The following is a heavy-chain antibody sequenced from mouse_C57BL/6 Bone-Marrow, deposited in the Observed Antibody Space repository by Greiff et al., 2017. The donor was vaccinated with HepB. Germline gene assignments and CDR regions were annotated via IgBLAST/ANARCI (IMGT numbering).Heavy chain of an antibody. Sequence: QVHVKQSGAELVKPGASVKLSCKASGYTFTSYWMHWVKQRPGQGLEWIGMIHPNSGSTNYNEKFKSKATLTVDKSSSTAYMQLSSLTSEDSAVYYCARCDYDRYYAMDYWGQGTSVTVSS. D-gene: IGHD2-4*01. CDR2: IHPNSGST. J-gene: IGHJ4*01. CDR1: GYTFTSYW. V-gene: IGHV1-64*01. CDR3: ARCDYDRYYAMDY.